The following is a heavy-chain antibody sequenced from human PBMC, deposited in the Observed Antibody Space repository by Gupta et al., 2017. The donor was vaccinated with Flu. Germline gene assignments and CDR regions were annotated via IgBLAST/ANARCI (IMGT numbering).Heavy chain of an antibody. CDR2: ISASGMST. Sequence: GFTFSSYAMSWVRQAPGEGLEWVSAISASGMSTYYADSVKGRFTISRDSSKNTLFLQLNSLRAEDTAVYYCTPSTPGSVTYWGQGTLVTVSS. V-gene: IGHV3-23*01. J-gene: IGHJ4*02. CDR3: TPSTPGSVTY. CDR1: GFTFSSYA. D-gene: IGHD4-4*01.